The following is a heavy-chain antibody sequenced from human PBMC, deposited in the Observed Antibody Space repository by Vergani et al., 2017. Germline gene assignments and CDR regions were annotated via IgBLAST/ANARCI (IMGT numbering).Heavy chain of an antibody. V-gene: IGHV2-5*02. D-gene: IGHD4-17*01. Sequence: QITLKESGPTLVKPTQTLTLTCTFSGFSLSTSGVGVGCLRQPPGKALEWLALIYWDDDKRYSPSLKSSLTITKDTTKNQVVLTTTNMDPVDTATYYCTHVTEDSRDYGLTGSAFDIWGQGTMVTVSS. J-gene: IGHJ3*02. CDR1: GFSLSTSGVG. CDR3: THVTEDSRDYGLTGSAFDI. CDR2: IYWDDDK.